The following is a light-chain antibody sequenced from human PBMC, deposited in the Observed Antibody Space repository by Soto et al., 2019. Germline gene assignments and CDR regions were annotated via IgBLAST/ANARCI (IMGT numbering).Light chain of an antibody. J-gene: IGLJ1*01. CDR3: SSYTSSSTLYV. CDR1: SSDVGGYNY. Sequence: QSVLTQPASVSGSPGQSITISCTGTSSDVGGYNYVSWYQQHPGKAPKLMIYDVSSRPSGVSNRFSGSKSGNTASLTISGFQAEDETDYYCSSYTSSSTLYVFGTGTKVTVL. V-gene: IGLV2-14*01. CDR2: DVS.